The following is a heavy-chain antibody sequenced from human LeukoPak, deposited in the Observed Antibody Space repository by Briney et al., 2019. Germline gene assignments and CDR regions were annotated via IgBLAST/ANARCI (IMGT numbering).Heavy chain of an antibody. CDR2: IYISGSGST. CDR3: ARVTGYMIEDYFDY. D-gene: IGHD3-22*01. J-gene: IGHJ4*02. Sequence: PSETLSLTCTVSGGSISSYYWSWIRQPAGKGLEWIGRIYISGSGSTNYNPSLKSRVTMSVDTSKNQFSLKLSSVTAADTAVYYCARVTGYMIEDYFDYWGQGTLVTVSS. CDR1: GGSISSYY. V-gene: IGHV4-4*07.